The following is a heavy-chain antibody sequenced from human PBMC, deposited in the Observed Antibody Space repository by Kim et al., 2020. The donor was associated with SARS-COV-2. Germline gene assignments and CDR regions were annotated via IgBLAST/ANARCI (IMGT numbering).Heavy chain of an antibody. D-gene: IGHD4-17*01. Sequence: PSFQGQVTISADKSISTAYLQWSSLKASDTAMYYCARHISDYGDFYWFDPWGQGTLVTVSS. J-gene: IGHJ5*02. V-gene: IGHV5-51*01. CDR3: ARHISDYGDFYWFDP.